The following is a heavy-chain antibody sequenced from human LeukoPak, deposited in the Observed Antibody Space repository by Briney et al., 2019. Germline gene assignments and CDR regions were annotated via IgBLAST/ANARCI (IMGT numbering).Heavy chain of an antibody. V-gene: IGHV3-23*01. CDR3: AKGPERRGFCSGSACYSDC. Sequence: GGSLRLSCAASGLTFSGYVMSWARRAPGKGLEWVAAISANGSRTYYTESVKGHFTISRDNSKNTLYLQMNSLRADDTAVYYCAKGPERRGFCSGSACYSDCWGQGTLVTVSS. J-gene: IGHJ4*02. D-gene: IGHD2-8*02. CDR1: GLTFSGYV. CDR2: ISANGSRT.